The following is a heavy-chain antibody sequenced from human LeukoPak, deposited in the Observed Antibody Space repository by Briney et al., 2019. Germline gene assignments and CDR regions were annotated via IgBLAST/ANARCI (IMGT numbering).Heavy chain of an antibody. CDR3: ARGNNWNRDLYYYGMDV. V-gene: IGHV1-8*01. Sequence: ASVKVSCKASGYTFTSYDINWVRQATGQGLEWMGWMNPNSGNTGYAQKFQGRVTMTRNTSISTAYMELSSLRSEDTAVYYCARGNNWNRDLYYYGMDVWGQGTTVTVSS. D-gene: IGHD1-20*01. CDR2: MNPNSGNT. CDR1: GYTFTSYD. J-gene: IGHJ6*02.